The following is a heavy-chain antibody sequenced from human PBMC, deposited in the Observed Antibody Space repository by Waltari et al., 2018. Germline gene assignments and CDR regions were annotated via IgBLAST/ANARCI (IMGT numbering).Heavy chain of an antibody. Sequence: EVQLVESGGGLVQPGGSLRLSCAASGFTFSSYAMSWVRQAPGKGLEWVSAISGRGGSTYYADSVKGRFTISRDNSKNTLYLQMNSLRAEDTAVYYCAKGALRRTIVGAPDAFDIWGQGTMVTVSS. CDR2: ISGRGGST. CDR1: GFTFSSYA. D-gene: IGHD1-26*01. J-gene: IGHJ3*02. CDR3: AKGALRRTIVGAPDAFDI. V-gene: IGHV3-23*04.